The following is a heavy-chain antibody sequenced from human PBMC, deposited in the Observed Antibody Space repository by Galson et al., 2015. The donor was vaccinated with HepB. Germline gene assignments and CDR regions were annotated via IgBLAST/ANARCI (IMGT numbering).Heavy chain of an antibody. V-gene: IGHV3-7*01. CDR3: ARGGPFGGY. CDR1: GFTFNSYW. D-gene: IGHD3-16*01. CDR2: IKQDGSEK. J-gene: IGHJ4*02. Sequence: LRLSCAVSGFTFNSYWMIWVRQAPGKGLEWVANIKQDGSEKYYVDSVKGRFTISRDNAKNSLYLQMNSLRAEDTAVYYCARGGPFGGYWGQGSLVTVSS.